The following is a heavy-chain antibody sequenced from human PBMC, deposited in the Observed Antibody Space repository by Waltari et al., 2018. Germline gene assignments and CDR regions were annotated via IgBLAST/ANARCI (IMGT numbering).Heavy chain of an antibody. J-gene: IGHJ4*02. CDR2: ISAYNGNT. D-gene: IGHD4-4*01. CDR1: GYTFTSYG. V-gene: IGHV1-18*01. CDR3: ATATVTTDLDY. Sequence: QVQLVQSGAEVKKPGASVKVSCKASGYTFTSYGISWVRQAPGQGLEWMGWISAYNGNTNYAQKFQGIVTITADKSTSTAYMELSSLRSEDTAVYYCATATVTTDLDYWGQGTLVTVSS.